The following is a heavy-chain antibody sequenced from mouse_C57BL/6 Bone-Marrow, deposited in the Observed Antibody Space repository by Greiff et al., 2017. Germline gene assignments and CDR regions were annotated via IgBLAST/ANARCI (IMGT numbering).Heavy chain of an antibody. V-gene: IGHV5-6*02. J-gene: IGHJ4*01. CDR1: GFTFSSYG. Sequence: EVKLVESGGDLVKPGGSLKLSCAASGFTFSSYGMSWVRQTPDKRLEWVATISSGGSYTYYPDSVKGRFTISRDNAKNTLYLQISSLKSEDTAVYYGARRRDYGKACAMDYWGQGTSVTVSS. CDR2: ISSGGSYT. D-gene: IGHD2-4*01. CDR3: ARRRDYGKACAMDY.